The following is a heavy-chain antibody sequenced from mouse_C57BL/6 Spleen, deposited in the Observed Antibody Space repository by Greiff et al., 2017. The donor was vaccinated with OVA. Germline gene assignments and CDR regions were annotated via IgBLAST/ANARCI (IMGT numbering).Heavy chain of an antibody. CDR1: GYTFTSYW. J-gene: IGHJ4*01. V-gene: IGHV1-61*01. D-gene: IGHD1-1*02. Sequence: QVQLQHPGAELVRPGSSVKLSCKASGYTFTSYWMDWVKQRPGQGLEWIGNIYPSDSETHYNQKFKDKATLTVDKSSSTAYMQLSSLTSEDSAVYYCARWDGSLNAMDYWGQGTSVTVSS. CDR2: IYPSDSET. CDR3: ARWDGSLNAMDY.